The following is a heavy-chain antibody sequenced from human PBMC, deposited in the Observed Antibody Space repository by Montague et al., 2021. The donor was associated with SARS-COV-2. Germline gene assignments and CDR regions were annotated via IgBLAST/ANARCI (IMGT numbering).Heavy chain of an antibody. CDR3: ARDGYNAHQNYWYFDL. Sequence: SETLSLTCTVSGGSISTYYWSWIRQPPGKGLEWIGYIYYSGSTNXNPSLKSRVTISVDTSKNQFSLKLSSVTAAGTAVYYCARDGYNAHQNYWYFDLWGRGTLVTVSS. CDR2: IYYSGST. V-gene: IGHV4-59*12. D-gene: IGHD5-24*01. CDR1: GGSISTYY. J-gene: IGHJ2*01.